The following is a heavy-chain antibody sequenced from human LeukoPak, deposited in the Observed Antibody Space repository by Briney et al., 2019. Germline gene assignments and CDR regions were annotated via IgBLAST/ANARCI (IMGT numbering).Heavy chain of an antibody. CDR1: GFTFSSYW. V-gene: IGHV3-7*01. CDR2: IKQDGSEK. Sequence: PGGSLRLSCAASGFTFSSYWTSWVRQAPGKGLEWVANIKQDGSEKYYVDSVKGRFTISRDNAKNSLYLQMNSLRAEDTAVYYCARGATTYYYDSSGYLYWGQGTLVTVSS. CDR3: ARGATTYYYDSSGYLY. D-gene: IGHD3-22*01. J-gene: IGHJ4*02.